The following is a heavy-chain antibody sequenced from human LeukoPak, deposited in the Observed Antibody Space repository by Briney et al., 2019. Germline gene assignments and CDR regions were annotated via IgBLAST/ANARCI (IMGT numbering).Heavy chain of an antibody. Sequence: KPSETLSLTCTVSGGSISSSSYYWAWIRQPPGKGLEWIGSIYYSGSTCYNPSLKSRVTISVDTSKNHFSLKLSSVTAADTAVYYCARSDSSGWPNYYFDYWGQGTLVTVSS. J-gene: IGHJ4*02. CDR2: IYYSGST. CDR3: ARSDSSGWPNYYFDY. D-gene: IGHD6-19*01. V-gene: IGHV4-39*02. CDR1: GGSISSSSYY.